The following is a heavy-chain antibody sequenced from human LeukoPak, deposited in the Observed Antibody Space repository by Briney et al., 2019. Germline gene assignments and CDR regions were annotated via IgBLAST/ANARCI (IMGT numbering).Heavy chain of an antibody. J-gene: IGHJ4*02. CDR3: ARSYYDYVWGSYRLY. V-gene: IGHV3-48*04. CDR2: ISSSGSTI. D-gene: IGHD3-16*02. Sequence: AGGSLRLSCAASGFTFSSYAMSWVRQAPGKGLEWVSYISSSGSTIYYADSVKGRFTISRDNAKNSLYLQMNSLRAEDTAVYYCARSYYDYVWGSYRLYWGQGTLVTVSS. CDR1: GFTFSSYA.